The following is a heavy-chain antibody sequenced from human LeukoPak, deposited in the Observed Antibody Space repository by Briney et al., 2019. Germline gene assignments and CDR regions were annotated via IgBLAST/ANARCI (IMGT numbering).Heavy chain of an antibody. Sequence: GGSLRLSCAASGFTFSTYPMNWVRQAPGKGLEWVSYISSSGTTIYYADSVKGRFTISRDNAKNSLYLQMNSLRAEDTAVYYCASDLRPSPEHSHGFAYWAQGTLVTVSS. V-gene: IGHV3-48*01. CDR2: ISSSGTTI. J-gene: IGHJ4*02. CDR3: ASDLRPSPEHSHGFAY. D-gene: IGHD1-14*01. CDR1: GFTFSTYP.